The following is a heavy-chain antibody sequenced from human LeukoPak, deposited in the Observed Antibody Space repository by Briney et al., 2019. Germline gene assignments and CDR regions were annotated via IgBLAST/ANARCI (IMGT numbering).Heavy chain of an antibody. CDR1: GFTFSGYS. CDR3: ARSTFAMETPSFDY. V-gene: IGHV3-21*04. CDR2: FGTRSTSI. J-gene: IGHJ4*02. D-gene: IGHD5-18*01. Sequence: GGSLRLSCTASGFTFSGYSMNWIRQAPGKGLEWVSSFGTRSTSIYHAGSVKGRFAISRDNAKNSLYLQMNSLRAEDTAVYYCARSTFAMETPSFDYWGQGTLVTVSS.